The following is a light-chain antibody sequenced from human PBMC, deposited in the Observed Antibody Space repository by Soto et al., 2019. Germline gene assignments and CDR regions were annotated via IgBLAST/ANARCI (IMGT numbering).Light chain of an antibody. CDR3: AAWDDSLNGWV. J-gene: IGLJ3*02. CDR2: SNN. V-gene: IGLV1-44*01. CDR1: SSNIGSNT. Sequence: QSVLTQPPSASGTPGQRVTISCSGSSSNIGSNTVNWYQQLPGTAPKVLMYSNNQRPSGVPERFSGSKSGTSASLAISGLQSEDEADYYCAAWDDSLNGWVFGGGTKLTVL.